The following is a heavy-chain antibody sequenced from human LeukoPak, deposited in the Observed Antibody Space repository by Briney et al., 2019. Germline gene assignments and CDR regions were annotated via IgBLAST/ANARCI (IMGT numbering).Heavy chain of an antibody. CDR2: ISYDGSNK. Sequence: GGSLRLSCAASGFTFSSYAVHWVRQAPGKGLEWVAVISYDGSNKYYADSVKGRFTISRDNSKNTLYLKMNSLRAEDTAVYYCVSPMIRGVTTYFDFWGQGTLVTVSS. V-gene: IGHV3-30*04. D-gene: IGHD3-10*01. J-gene: IGHJ4*02. CDR1: GFTFSSYA. CDR3: VSPMIRGVTTYFDF.